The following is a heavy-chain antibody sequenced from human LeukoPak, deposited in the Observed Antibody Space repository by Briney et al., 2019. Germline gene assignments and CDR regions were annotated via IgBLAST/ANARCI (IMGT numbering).Heavy chain of an antibody. CDR1: GYSFTNFY. V-gene: IGHV5-51*01. D-gene: IGHD2-2*01. CDR2: IYPADSNT. Sequence: GESLKISCKGSGYSFTNFYIVWVRQMPGKGLEWMGIIYPADSNTRYSPSFQGQVTISVDKSINTAYLQWSSLKASDTAMYYCARSSCGSTSCPFDYWGQGTLVTVSS. J-gene: IGHJ4*02. CDR3: ARSSCGSTSCPFDY.